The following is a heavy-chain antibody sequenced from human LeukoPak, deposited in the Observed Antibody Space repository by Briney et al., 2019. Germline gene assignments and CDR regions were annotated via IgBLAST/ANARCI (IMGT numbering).Heavy chain of an antibody. CDR2: IYSGGST. CDR1: GFTVSTNY. D-gene: IGHD6-19*01. J-gene: IGHJ4*02. V-gene: IGHV3-53*01. CDR3: ARGWYSSGWYYFDY. Sequence: PGGSLRLSCAASGFTVSTNYMSWVRQARGKGLECVPVIYSGGSTYYADSVKGRFTISTDNSKNTLYLQMNSLRAEDTAVYYCARGWYSSGWYYFDYWGQGTLVTVSS.